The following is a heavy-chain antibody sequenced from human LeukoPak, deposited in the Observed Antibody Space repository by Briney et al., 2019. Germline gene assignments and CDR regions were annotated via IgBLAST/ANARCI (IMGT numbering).Heavy chain of an antibody. CDR1: GYTFTGYF. V-gene: IGHV1-2*02. J-gene: IGHJ6*03. Sequence: ASVKVSCKASGYTFTGYFMHWVRQAPGQGPEWMGWINPKIGGTNYVQKFQGRVSMTRDTSTSTFFMELRRLTSDDTAVYYCARDLWGSSSGGGYSGNYYYYYMDIWGKGTTVTVSS. D-gene: IGHD6-6*01. CDR2: INPKIGGT. CDR3: ARDLWGSSSGGGYSGNYYYYYMDI.